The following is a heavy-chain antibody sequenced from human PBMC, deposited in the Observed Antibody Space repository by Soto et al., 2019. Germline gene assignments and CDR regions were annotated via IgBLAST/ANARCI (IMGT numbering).Heavy chain of an antibody. CDR2: ISYDGSNK. J-gene: IGHJ6*02. CDR1: GFTFSSYG. Sequence: GSLRLSCAASGFTFSSYGMHWVRQAPGKGLEWVAVISYDGSNKYYADSVKGRFTISRDNSKNTLYLQMNSLRAEDTAVYYCAKDPYGSGSYYNVLYYYYGMDVWGQGTTVTVS. V-gene: IGHV3-30*18. D-gene: IGHD3-10*01. CDR3: AKDPYGSGSYYNVLYYYYGMDV.